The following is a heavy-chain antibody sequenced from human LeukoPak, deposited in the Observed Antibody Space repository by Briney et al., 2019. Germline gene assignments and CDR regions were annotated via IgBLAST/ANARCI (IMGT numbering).Heavy chain of an antibody. CDR3: ARLDIVATRAIDY. Sequence: PSETLSLTCTVSGGSISSYYWSWIRQPPGKGLEWIGYIYYSGSTNYNPSLKSRVTISVDTSKNQFSLKLSSVTAADTAVYYCARLDIVATRAIDYWGQGTLVTVSS. D-gene: IGHD5-12*01. CDR1: GGSISSYY. CDR2: IYYSGST. J-gene: IGHJ4*02. V-gene: IGHV4-59*08.